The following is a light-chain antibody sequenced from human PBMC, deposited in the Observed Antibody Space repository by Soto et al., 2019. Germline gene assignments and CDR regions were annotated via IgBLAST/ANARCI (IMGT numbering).Light chain of an antibody. CDR3: CSYAGGSTSVV. CDR1: SCDVGSYNL. Sequence: QSALTQPASVSGSPGQSISISCTGTSCDVGSYNLVSWYQQHPGKAPKLIIYEGSKRPSGVSNRFSGSKSGNTASLTISGLQPEDEADYYCCSYAGGSTSVVFGGGTKLTVL. J-gene: IGLJ2*01. CDR2: EGS. V-gene: IGLV2-23*01.